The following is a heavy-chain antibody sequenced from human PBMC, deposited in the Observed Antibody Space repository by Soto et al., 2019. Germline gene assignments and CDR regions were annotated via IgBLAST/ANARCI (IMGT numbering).Heavy chain of an antibody. CDR1: GGTFSSYA. V-gene: IGHV1-69*01. CDR2: IIPIVGTA. Sequence: QVQLVQSGAEVKKPGSSVKVSCKASGGTFSSYAISWVRQAPGQGLEWMGGIIPIVGTANYAQKFQGRVTITADESTSTAYMELSSMRSEDTGVYYCAREDIVVVVAATGWYGMDVWGQGTTVTVSS. D-gene: IGHD2-15*01. J-gene: IGHJ6*02. CDR3: AREDIVVVVAATGWYGMDV.